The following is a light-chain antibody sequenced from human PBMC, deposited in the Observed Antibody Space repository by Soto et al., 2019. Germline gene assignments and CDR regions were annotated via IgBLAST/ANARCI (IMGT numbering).Light chain of an antibody. J-gene: IGLJ1*01. CDR3: SSYTSSNTLYV. Sequence: HSALTQPASVSGSPGQSITISCTGTTSDVGDYNYVSWYQQHPGKAPKLIIYDVSNRPSGVSNRFSGSKSGNTASLTISGLRAEDEADYYCSSYTSSNTLYVFGTGTKVTVL. V-gene: IGLV2-14*01. CDR1: TSDVGDYNY. CDR2: DVS.